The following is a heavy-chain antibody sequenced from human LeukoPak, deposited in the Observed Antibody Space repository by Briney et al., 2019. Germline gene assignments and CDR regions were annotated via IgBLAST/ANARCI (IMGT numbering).Heavy chain of an antibody. D-gene: IGHD6-13*01. CDR3: ARAAYSSTWYSRYFDL. J-gene: IGHJ2*01. CDR1: GFTFSSFW. V-gene: IGHV3-13*01. CDR2: IGTAGEI. Sequence: GGSLRLSCAASGFTFSSFWMSWVRQATGKGLEWVSGIGTAGEIYYPGSVKGRFTIPRENAKNSLYLQMNSLRAGDTAVYYCARAAYSSTWYSRYFDLWGRGTLVTVSS.